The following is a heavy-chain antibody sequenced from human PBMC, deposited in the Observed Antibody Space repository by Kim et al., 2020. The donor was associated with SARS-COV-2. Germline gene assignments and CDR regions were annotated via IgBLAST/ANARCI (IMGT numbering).Heavy chain of an antibody. CDR2: ISYDGSNK. D-gene: IGHD6-13*01. Sequence: GGSLRLSCAASGFTFSSYAMHWVRQAPGKGLEWVAVISYDGSNKYYADSVKGRFTISRDNSKNTLYLQMNSLRAEDTAVYYCARVRSLEQQLPPFDYWGQGTLVTVSS. V-gene: IGHV3-30*04. CDR1: GFTFSSYA. J-gene: IGHJ4*02. CDR3: ARVRSLEQQLPPFDY.